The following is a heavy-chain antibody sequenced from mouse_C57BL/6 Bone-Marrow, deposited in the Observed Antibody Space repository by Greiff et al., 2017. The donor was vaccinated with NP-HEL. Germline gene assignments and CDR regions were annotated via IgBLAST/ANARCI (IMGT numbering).Heavy chain of an antibody. CDR3: ARYYYGSRGWYFDV. J-gene: IGHJ1*03. D-gene: IGHD1-1*01. V-gene: IGHV1-72*01. CDR2: IDPNSGGT. Sequence: VQLQQPGADLVQPGASVKLSCKASGYTFTSYWMHWGKQRPGRGLEWIGRIDPNSGGTKFNEKFKTKATLTVDKPSSTAYMQLSSLTSEDSAVYYCARYYYGSRGWYFDVWGTGTTVTVSS. CDR1: GYTFTSYW.